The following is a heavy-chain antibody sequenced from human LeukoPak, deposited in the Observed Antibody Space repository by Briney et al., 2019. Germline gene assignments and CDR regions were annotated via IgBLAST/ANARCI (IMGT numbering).Heavy chain of an antibody. Sequence: ASVKVSCKASGYNFTGYYMHWVRQAPGQGLEWMGWINPNSGGTNYAQKFQGRVTMTRDTSISTAYMELSRLRSDDTAVYYCARDFRGANWFDPWGQGTLVTVSS. J-gene: IGHJ5*02. D-gene: IGHD3-10*01. V-gene: IGHV1-2*02. CDR2: INPNSGGT. CDR1: GYNFTGYY. CDR3: ARDFRGANWFDP.